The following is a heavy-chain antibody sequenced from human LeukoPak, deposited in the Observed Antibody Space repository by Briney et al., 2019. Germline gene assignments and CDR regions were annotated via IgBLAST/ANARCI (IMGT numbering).Heavy chain of an antibody. CDR2: ITGSGAFT. V-gene: IGHV3-11*06. J-gene: IGHJ4*02. CDR3: ARDGINSYGYDPPYYFDY. Sequence: NPGGSLRLSCAASRFTFSDYYMSWIRQAPGKGLEWVSAITGSGAFTDYADSVKGRFTISRDNAKNSLYLQMNRLRAEDTAVYYCARDGINSYGYDPPYYFDYWGQGTLVTVSS. CDR1: RFTFSDYY. D-gene: IGHD5-18*01.